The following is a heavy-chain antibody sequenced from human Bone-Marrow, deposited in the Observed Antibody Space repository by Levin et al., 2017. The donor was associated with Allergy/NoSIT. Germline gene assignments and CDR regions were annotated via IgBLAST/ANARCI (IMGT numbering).Heavy chain of an antibody. J-gene: IGHJ4*02. CDR1: EYTLTKLS. Sequence: ASVKVSCKVSEYTLTKLSMHWVRQAPGKGLEWMGGFDPEAGQTVYAQKFQGRVSMTEDTSTDTAYMELSTLRSEDTAMSYCATAGRFGELLWLYFDYWGQGTLVTVSS. CDR3: ATAGRFGELLWLYFDY. CDR2: FDPEAGQT. V-gene: IGHV1-24*01. D-gene: IGHD3-10*01.